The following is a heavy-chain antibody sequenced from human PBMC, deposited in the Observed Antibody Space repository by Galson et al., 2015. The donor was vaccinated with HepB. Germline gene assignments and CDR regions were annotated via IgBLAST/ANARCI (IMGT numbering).Heavy chain of an antibody. V-gene: IGHV3-11*06. J-gene: IGHJ6*02. CDR2: ISTSSSYT. CDR1: GFTFSDYY. CDR3: ARRYSSSWSMDV. D-gene: IGHD6-13*01. Sequence: SLRLSCAASGFTFSDYYMSWIRQAPGKGLECVAFISTSSSYTKYADSVKGRFTISRDNAKNSLHLQMNSLRAEDTAVYYCARRYSSSWSMDVWGQGTTVTVSS.